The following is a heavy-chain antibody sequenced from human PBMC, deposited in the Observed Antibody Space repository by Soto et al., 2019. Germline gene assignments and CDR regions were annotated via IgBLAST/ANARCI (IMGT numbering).Heavy chain of an antibody. J-gene: IGHJ4*02. CDR1: GFAFSDYG. CDR3: AKSDYNYFYFDY. V-gene: IGHV3-30*18. CDR2: ISYDGSGK. Sequence: GGSLRLSCAASGFAFSDYGIHWVRQVPGKGLEWVAVISYDGSGKEYDDSVKGRFTISRDNSKNTAYLQMNSLRADDTAVYFCAKSDYNYFYFDYWGQGTLVTVSS. D-gene: IGHD5-12*01.